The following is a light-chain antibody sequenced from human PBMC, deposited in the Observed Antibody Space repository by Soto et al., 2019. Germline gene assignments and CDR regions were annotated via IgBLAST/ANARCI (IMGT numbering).Light chain of an antibody. J-gene: IGKJ1*01. CDR2: GAS. Sequence: EIVLTQSPGTLSLSPGERATVSCRASQSFSSNYLAWYQHRPGQAPRLLIYGASSRAPGVPDRFSGSGSGTDFTLSIGRLEPEDFAVYYCQQYGSSPRTFGQGTKV. CDR1: QSFSSNY. CDR3: QQYGSSPRT. V-gene: IGKV3-20*01.